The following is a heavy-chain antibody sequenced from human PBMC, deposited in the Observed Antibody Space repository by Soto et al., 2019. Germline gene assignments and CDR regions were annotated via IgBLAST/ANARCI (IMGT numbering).Heavy chain of an antibody. V-gene: IGHV4-59*11. CDR3: ARGGSWFDP. CDR1: SGSTSPHY. J-gene: IGHJ5*02. CDR2: IYFTGST. Sequence: QVQLKESGPGLVKPSETLSLTCTVSSGSTSPHYWSWIRQSPGKGLEWIAYIYFTGSTNYIPSLTSRVTISIDTSKNQFSLKLTSVTAADTAVYYCARGGSWFDPWGQGTLVTVSS.